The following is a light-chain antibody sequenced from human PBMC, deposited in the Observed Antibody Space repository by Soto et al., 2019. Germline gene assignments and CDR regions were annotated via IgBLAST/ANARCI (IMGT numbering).Light chain of an antibody. CDR3: QQYDNLPFT. CDR2: DAS. V-gene: IGKV1-33*01. CDR1: QDISNY. Sequence: DIQMTQSPSSLSASVGDRVTITCQASQDISNYLNWYQQKPGKAPKLLIYDASNLETGVPSRFSGSGSGTDFTCTISSLQPEDIATYDCQQYDNLPFTFGPGTKVDIK. J-gene: IGKJ3*01.